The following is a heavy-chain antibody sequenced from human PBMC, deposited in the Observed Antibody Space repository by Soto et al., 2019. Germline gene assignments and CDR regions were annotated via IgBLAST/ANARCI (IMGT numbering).Heavy chain of an antibody. D-gene: IGHD4-17*01. J-gene: IGHJ4*02. CDR1: GFALSGHA. CDR3: ARDPYGDHGLDY. CDR2: ITSSGTTT. V-gene: IGHV3-48*01. Sequence: DVQLVESGGGLVQPGGSLRLSCAASGFALSGHAMNWVRQAPGMGLEWISYITSSGTTTHYADSVRGRFTISRDLAKNSLYLQMTSLSAEDTAVYYCARDPYGDHGLDYWGKGTLVTVSS.